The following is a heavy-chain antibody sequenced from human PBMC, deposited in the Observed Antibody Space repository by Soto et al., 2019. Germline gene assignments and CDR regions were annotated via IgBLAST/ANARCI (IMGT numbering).Heavy chain of an antibody. Sequence: QLQLQESGPGLVKPSETLSLTCTVSGGSISSSSYYWGWIRQPPGKGLEWIGTIYYSGSTYYNPSLKSRVTISVDTPKNQFSLKLSSGTAAETAVYYCARHSGYGPQIDYWGQGTLVTVSS. CDR3: ARHSGYGPQIDY. D-gene: IGHD5-12*01. J-gene: IGHJ4*02. CDR2: IYYSGST. V-gene: IGHV4-39*01. CDR1: GGSISSSSYY.